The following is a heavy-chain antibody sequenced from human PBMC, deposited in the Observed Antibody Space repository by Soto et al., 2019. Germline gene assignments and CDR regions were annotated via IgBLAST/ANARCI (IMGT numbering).Heavy chain of an antibody. J-gene: IGHJ6*02. CDR3: ARDITIFGVVTPRSGMDV. D-gene: IGHD3-3*01. CDR2: IIPIFGTA. Sequence: SVKVSCKASGGTFSSYAISCVRQAPGQGLEWMGGIIPIFGTANYAQKFQGRVTITADESTSTAYMELSSLRSEDTAVYYCARDITIFGVVTPRSGMDVWGQGTTVTVSS. V-gene: IGHV1-69*13. CDR1: GGTFSSYA.